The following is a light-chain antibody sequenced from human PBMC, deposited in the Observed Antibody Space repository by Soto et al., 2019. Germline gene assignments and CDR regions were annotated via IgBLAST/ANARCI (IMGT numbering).Light chain of an antibody. CDR3: QQRSNWPPRTLT. V-gene: IGKV3-11*01. J-gene: IGKJ4*01. CDR2: DAS. Sequence: EIVLTQSPATLSLSPGERATLSCRASQSVSSYLAWYQQKPGQAPRLLIYDASNRATGIPARFSGSGSGTDFTLTISSLEPEDFAVYYCQQRSNWPPRTLTFFEGTKVEIK. CDR1: QSVSSY.